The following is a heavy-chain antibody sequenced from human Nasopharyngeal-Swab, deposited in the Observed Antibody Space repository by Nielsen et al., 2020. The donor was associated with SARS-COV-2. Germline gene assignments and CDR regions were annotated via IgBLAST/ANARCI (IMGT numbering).Heavy chain of an antibody. CDR1: GFNLRSYD. Sequence: GASLKISCAASGFNLRSYDMSWVRQAPGKELEWVSAISGSGGSTYYADSVKGRFTISRDNSKNTLYLQMNSLRAEDTAVYYCAKEVDYCSSTSCHEPYFDYWGQGTLVTVSS. V-gene: IGHV3-23*01. J-gene: IGHJ4*02. CDR3: AKEVDYCSSTSCHEPYFDY. CDR2: ISGSGGST. D-gene: IGHD2-2*01.